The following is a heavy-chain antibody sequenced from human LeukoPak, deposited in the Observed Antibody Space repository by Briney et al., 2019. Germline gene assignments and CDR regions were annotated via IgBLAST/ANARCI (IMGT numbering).Heavy chain of an antibody. J-gene: IGHJ4*02. D-gene: IGHD6-13*01. V-gene: IGHV1-46*01. CDR2: INPSGGST. CDR3: AGAAAVSGFDY. Sequence: ASVKVSCKASGYTFTSCYMHWVRQAPGQGLEWMGIINPSGGSTSYAQKFQGRVTMTRDTSTSTVYMELSSLRSEDTAVYYCAGAAAVSGFDYWGKGTLSPSPQ. CDR1: GYTFTSCY.